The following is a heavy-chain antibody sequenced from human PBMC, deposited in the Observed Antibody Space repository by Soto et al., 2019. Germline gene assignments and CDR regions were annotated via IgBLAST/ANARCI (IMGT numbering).Heavy chain of an antibody. J-gene: IGHJ3*02. V-gene: IGHV4-31*03. CDR1: GGSISSSGYY. CDR2: IYYSGST. D-gene: IGHD3-22*01. CDR3: AGVDYDSSAGLLDDAFDI. Sequence: SETLSLTCTVSGGSISSSGYYWSWIRQHPGKGLEWIGYIYYSGSTYYNPSLKSRVTISVDTSKNQFSLKLSSVTAADTAVYHCAGVDYDSSAGLLDDAFDIWGQGTMVTVSS.